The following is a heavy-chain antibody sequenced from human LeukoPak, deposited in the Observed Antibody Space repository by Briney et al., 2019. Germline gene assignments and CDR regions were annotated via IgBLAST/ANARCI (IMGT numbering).Heavy chain of an antibody. Sequence: SETLSLTCTVSGGSISSGSYYWSWIRQPAGKGLEWIGRIYTSGSTNYNPSLKSRVTISVDTSKNQFSLKLSSVTAADTAVYYCARASEQPGDFDYWGQGTLVTVSS. D-gene: IGHD6-13*01. V-gene: IGHV4-61*02. CDR3: ARASEQPGDFDY. J-gene: IGHJ4*02. CDR1: GGSISSGSYY. CDR2: IYTSGST.